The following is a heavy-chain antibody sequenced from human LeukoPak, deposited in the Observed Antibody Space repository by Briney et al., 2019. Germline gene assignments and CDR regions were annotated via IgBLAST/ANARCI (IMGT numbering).Heavy chain of an antibody. V-gene: IGHV3-7*01. CDR2: IKQDGSEK. J-gene: IGHJ6*03. CDR3: ARDKRDIWLYADYYYYYMDV. CDR1: GFTFRNGS. Sequence: GGPLRLSCATSGFTFRNGSVSWVRHARGEGLEGVANIKQDGSEKYYVDSVKGRFTSSRDNATNSLYLQMNSLRAEDTAVYYCARDKRDIWLYADYYYYYMDVWGKGTTVTVSS. D-gene: IGHD2-8*01.